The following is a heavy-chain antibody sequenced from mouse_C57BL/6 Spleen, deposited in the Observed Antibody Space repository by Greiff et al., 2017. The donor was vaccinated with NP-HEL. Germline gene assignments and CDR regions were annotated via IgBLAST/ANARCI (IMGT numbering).Heavy chain of an antibody. V-gene: IGHV7-3*01. CDR2: IRNKANGYTT. CDR1: GFTFTDYY. D-gene: IGHD1-1*01. CDR3: ASSYYGSSLYYYAMDY. J-gene: IGHJ4*01. Sequence: EVQLVESGGGLVQPGGSLSLSCAASGFTFTDYYMSWVRQPPGKALEWLGFIRNKANGYTTEYSASVKGRFTISRDNSQSILYLQMNALRAEDSATYYCASSYYGSSLYYYAMDYWGQGTSVTVSS.